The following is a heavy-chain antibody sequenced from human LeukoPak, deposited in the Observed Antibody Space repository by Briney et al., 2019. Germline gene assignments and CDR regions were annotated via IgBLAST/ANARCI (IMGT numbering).Heavy chain of an antibody. CDR3: ARTVEGHFDF. CDR1: AFTFKTYT. V-gene: IGHV3-21*01. D-gene: IGHD5-24*01. J-gene: IGHJ4*02. Sequence: GGSLRLSCVASAFTFKTYTLNWVRQTPGKGLEWASYISTAGNLINYADSVRGRLTISRDNAKNSLYLYISSLTPEDTAVYYCARTVEGHFDFRGQGTLVTVSS. CDR2: ISTAGNLI.